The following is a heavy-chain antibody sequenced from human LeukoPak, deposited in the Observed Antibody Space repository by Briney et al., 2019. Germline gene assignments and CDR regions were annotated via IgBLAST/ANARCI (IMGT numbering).Heavy chain of an antibody. D-gene: IGHD6-13*01. CDR2: ISSSSIYI. Sequence: GGSLRLSCVASGFTFSSYSMNWVRQAPGKGLEWVSSISSSSIYIYYADSVKGRFTISRDNAKSSLSLQMNSLGAEDTAVYYCASEAAGPDYWGQGTLVTVSS. CDR3: ASEAAGPDY. J-gene: IGHJ4*02. V-gene: IGHV3-21*01. CDR1: GFTFSSYS.